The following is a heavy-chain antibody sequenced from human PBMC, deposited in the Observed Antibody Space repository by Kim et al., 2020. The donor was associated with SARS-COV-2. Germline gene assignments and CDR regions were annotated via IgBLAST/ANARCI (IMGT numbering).Heavy chain of an antibody. Sequence: GGFLRLSCAASGFTFSSYWMSWVRQAPGKGLEWVANIKQDGSEKYYVDSVKGRFTISRDNAKNSLYLQMNSLRAEDTAVYYCARVSNWNYDWFDPWGQGTLVTVSS. CDR2: IKQDGSEK. D-gene: IGHD1-7*01. J-gene: IGHJ5*02. CDR3: ARVSNWNYDWFDP. V-gene: IGHV3-7*03. CDR1: GFTFSSYW.